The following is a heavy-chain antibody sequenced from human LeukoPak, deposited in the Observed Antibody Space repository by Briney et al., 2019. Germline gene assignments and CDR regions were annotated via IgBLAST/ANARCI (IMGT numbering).Heavy chain of an antibody. D-gene: IGHD2-8*01. CDR1: GYTFTGYY. CDR2: MNPNSGNT. V-gene: IGHV1-8*02. CDR3: ASVRGMGSVGPYYFDY. J-gene: IGHJ4*02. Sequence: GASVKVSCKASGYTFTGYYMHWVRQAPGQGLEWMGWMNPNSGNTGYAQKFQGRVTMTRNTSISTAYMELSSLRSEDTAVYYCASVRGMGSVGPYYFDYWGQGTLVTVSS.